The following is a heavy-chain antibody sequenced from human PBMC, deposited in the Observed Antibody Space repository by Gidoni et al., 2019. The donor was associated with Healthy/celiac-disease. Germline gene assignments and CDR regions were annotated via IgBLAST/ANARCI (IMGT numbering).Heavy chain of an antibody. D-gene: IGHD3-10*01. CDR1: RGPFSSYA. Sequence: QVQLVQSGAEVKKPGSSVMVSCKASRGPFSSYAITCLRQAPGQGLEWRGGISPMFGRANYAQKYQGRVTITADKATSTAYMELSSLRAEDTAVYDCARARSFGELLTLMPYYYYYGMDVWGQGTTVTVSS. CDR3: ARARSFGELLTLMPYYYYYGMDV. CDR2: ISPMFGRA. V-gene: IGHV1-69*06. J-gene: IGHJ6*02.